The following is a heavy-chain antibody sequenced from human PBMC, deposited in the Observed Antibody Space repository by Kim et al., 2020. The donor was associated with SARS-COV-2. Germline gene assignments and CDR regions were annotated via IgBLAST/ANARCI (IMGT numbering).Heavy chain of an antibody. CDR1: GGSISSYY. CDR2: IYYSGST. Sequence: SETLSLTCTVSGGSISSYYWSWIRQPPGKGLEWIGYIYYSGSTNYNPSLKSRVTISVDTSKNQFSLKLSSVTAADTAVYYCARESGRDSSGYAFDIWGQGTMVTVSS. J-gene: IGHJ3*02. CDR3: ARESGRDSSGYAFDI. V-gene: IGHV4-59*01. D-gene: IGHD3-22*01.